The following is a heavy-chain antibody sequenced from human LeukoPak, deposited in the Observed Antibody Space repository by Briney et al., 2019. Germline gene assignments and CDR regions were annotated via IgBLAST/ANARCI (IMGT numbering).Heavy chain of an antibody. V-gene: IGHV3-7*04. J-gene: IGHJ4*02. CDR2: IKQDGSEK. CDR1: GFTFSSYW. Sequence: GSLRLSCAASGFTFSSYWMSWVRQAPGKGLEWVANIKQDGSEKYYVDPVKGRFTISRDNAKNSLYLQMNSLRAEDTAVYYCARGTIAAAGYYYFDYWGQGTQVTVTS. D-gene: IGHD6-13*01. CDR3: ARGTIAAAGYYYFDY.